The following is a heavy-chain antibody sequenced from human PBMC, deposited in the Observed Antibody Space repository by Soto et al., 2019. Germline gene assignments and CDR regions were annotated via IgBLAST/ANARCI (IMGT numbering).Heavy chain of an antibody. Sequence: QVQLVQSGAEVKKPGSSVKVSCKASGGTFSSYAISWVRQAPGQGLEWMGGIIPIFGTADYAQKFPGRVTITADESTSTAYMELSSLRSEDTAVYYCASLIAAAGPPHSPRYYYGMDVWGQGTTVTVSS. D-gene: IGHD6-13*01. CDR3: ASLIAAAGPPHSPRYYYGMDV. V-gene: IGHV1-69*12. CDR2: IIPIFGTA. CDR1: GGTFSSYA. J-gene: IGHJ6*02.